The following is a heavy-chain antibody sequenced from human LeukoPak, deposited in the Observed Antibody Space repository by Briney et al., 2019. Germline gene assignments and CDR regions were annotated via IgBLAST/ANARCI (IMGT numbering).Heavy chain of an antibody. J-gene: IGHJ4*02. V-gene: IGHV3-48*01. Sequence: GGSLRLSCAASGFTFSSYSMTWVRQAPGKGLEWVSYISSSSSTIYYADSVKGRFTISRDNAKNSLYLQMNSLRAEDTAEYYCARELAVAATGYWGQGTLVTVSS. CDR1: GFTFSSYS. D-gene: IGHD2-15*01. CDR2: ISSSSSTI. CDR3: ARELAVAATGY.